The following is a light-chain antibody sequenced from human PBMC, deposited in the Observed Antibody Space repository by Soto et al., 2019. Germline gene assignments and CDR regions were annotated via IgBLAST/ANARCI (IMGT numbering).Light chain of an antibody. CDR3: QSYDSRNVV. CDR1: SGSIDSNY. Sequence: NFMLTQPHSVSESPGKTATISCTRSSGSIDSNYVQWFQQRPGSAPTTVIYEDNQRPSGVPDRFSGSIDSSSKSASLTISGLKTEDEADYYCQSYDSRNVVFGGGTKLTVL. CDR2: EDN. V-gene: IGLV6-57*04. J-gene: IGLJ2*01.